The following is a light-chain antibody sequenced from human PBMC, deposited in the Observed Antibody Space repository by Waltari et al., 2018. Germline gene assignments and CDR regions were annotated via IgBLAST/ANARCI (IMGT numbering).Light chain of an antibody. Sequence: ASQTVSTITLSLYQQKPGQSPWVLIDRTYNRATGSPDRFSGSRSVTDFTLTINRLAPEDFAMYYCQQYDGIVVTFGGGTKVEI. CDR1: QTVSTIT. CDR2: RTY. J-gene: IGKJ4*01. CDR3: QQYDGIVVT. V-gene: IGKV3-20*01.